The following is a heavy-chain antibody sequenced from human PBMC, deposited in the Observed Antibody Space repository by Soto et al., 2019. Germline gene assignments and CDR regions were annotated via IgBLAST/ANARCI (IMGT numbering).Heavy chain of an antibody. CDR3: ASGDPYCSSTSCYLFGFDY. V-gene: IGHV4-39*01. J-gene: IGHJ4*02. D-gene: IGHD2-2*01. CDR2: IYYSGST. Sequence: PSETLSLTCTVSGGSISSSSYYWGWIRQPPGKGLEWIGSIYYSGSTYYNQSLKSRVTISVDTSKNQFSLKLSSVTAADTAVYYFASGDPYCSSTSCYLFGFDYWGQGTLVTVSS. CDR1: GGSISSSSYY.